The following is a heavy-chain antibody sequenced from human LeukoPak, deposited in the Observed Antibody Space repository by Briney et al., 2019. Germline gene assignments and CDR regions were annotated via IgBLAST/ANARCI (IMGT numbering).Heavy chain of an antibody. D-gene: IGHD2-2*01. CDR1: GGTFSSYA. Sequence: SVKVSCKASGGTFSSYAISWVRQAPGQGLERMGGIIPIFGTANYAQKFQGRVTITADESTSTAYMELSSLRSEDTAVYYCARALGYCSSTSCYSYYYHYGMDVWGKGTTVTVSS. CDR3: ARALGYCSSTSCYSYYYHYGMDV. CDR2: IIPIFGTA. J-gene: IGHJ6*04. V-gene: IGHV1-69*13.